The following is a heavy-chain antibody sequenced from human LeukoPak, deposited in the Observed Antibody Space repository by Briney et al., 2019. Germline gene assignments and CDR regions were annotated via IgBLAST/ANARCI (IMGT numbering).Heavy chain of an antibody. CDR1: GDTFSSYA. V-gene: IGHV1-69*13. CDR3: ARDAPLYHGSSGYYPAIDWFDP. D-gene: IGHD3-22*01. CDR2: IIPIFGTA. Sequence: SVKVSCKASGDTFSSYAISWVRQAPGQGLEWMGGIIPIFGTAKYAQKFQGRVTITADESTSTAYMELSSLRSEDTAVYYCARDAPLYHGSSGYYPAIDWFDPWGQGTLVTVSS. J-gene: IGHJ5*02.